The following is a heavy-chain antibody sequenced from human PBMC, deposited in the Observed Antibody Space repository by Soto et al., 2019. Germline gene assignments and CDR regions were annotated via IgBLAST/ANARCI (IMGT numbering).Heavy chain of an antibody. D-gene: IGHD3-3*01. CDR1: GFTFSSYW. Sequence: GGSLRLSCAASGFTFSSYWMSWVRQAPGKGLEWVANIKQDGSEKYYVDSVKGRFTISRDNAKNSLYLQMNSLRAEDTAVYYCARDHRDFWSGYWVDYWGQGTLVTVSS. V-gene: IGHV3-7*01. J-gene: IGHJ4*02. CDR3: ARDHRDFWSGYWVDY. CDR2: IKQDGSEK.